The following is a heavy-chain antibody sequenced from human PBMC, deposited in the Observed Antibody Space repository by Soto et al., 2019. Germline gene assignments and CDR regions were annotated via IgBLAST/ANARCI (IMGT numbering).Heavy chain of an antibody. D-gene: IGHD1-26*01. CDR1: GFTFSSYA. CDR2: ISGSSGST. V-gene: IGHV3-23*01. J-gene: IGHJ4*02. CDR3: AKARKWELSPSYFDY. Sequence: GGSLRLSCAVSGFTFSSYAMSWVRPPQGKGLEWVAWISGSSGSTYYADSVQGRFTISRDNSKNTPYMQMSSLRAEDTAVYYCAKARKWELSPSYFDYWGQGTLVTVSS.